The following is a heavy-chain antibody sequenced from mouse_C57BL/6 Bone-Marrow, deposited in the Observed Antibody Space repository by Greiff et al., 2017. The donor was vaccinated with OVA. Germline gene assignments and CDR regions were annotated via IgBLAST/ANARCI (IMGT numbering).Heavy chain of an antibody. V-gene: IGHV1-55*01. J-gene: IGHJ2*01. D-gene: IGHD1-1*01. CDR2: IYPGSGST. CDR1: GYTFTSYW. CDR3: GRGGFTTVVATVHDY. Sequence: QVQLQHPGAELVKPGASVKMSCKASGYTFTSYWITWVKQRPGQGLEWIGDIYPGSGSTNYNDKFKSKATLTVDTSSSTAYMQLSSLTSEDSAVYYCGRGGFTTVVATVHDYWGQGTTLTVSS.